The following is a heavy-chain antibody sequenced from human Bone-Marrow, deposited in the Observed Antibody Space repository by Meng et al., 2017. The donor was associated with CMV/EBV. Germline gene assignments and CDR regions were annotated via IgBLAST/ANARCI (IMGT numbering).Heavy chain of an antibody. J-gene: IGHJ4*02. D-gene: IGHD3-3*01. CDR2: IYYSGST. Sequence: LNCTVSGGSISSSSYYWGWIRQPPGKGLEWIGSIYYSGSTYYNPSLKSRVTISVDTSKNQFSLKLSSVTAADTAVYYCASMSGPIDYWGQGTLVTVSS. CDR1: GGSISSSSYY. CDR3: ASMSGPIDY. V-gene: IGHV4-39*07.